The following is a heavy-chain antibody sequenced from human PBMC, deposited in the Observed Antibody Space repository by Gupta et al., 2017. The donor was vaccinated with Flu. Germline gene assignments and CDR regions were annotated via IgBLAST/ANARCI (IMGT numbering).Heavy chain of an antibody. D-gene: IGHD3-10*01. CDR1: GFPFSASG. V-gene: IGHV3-73*02. Sequence: EVQLVESGGGLVQPGGSLKVSCAASGFPFSASGLHWVRQASGKGLEWVGRMRSKTYGYATTYAASVKGRFTISRDDSKNTAYLEMSSLETEDTAVYYCSRLNYYGSGRSDSSGPFDYWGQGTLVTVSS. CDR3: SRLNYYGSGRSDSSGPFDY. J-gene: IGHJ4*02. CDR2: MRSKTYGYAT.